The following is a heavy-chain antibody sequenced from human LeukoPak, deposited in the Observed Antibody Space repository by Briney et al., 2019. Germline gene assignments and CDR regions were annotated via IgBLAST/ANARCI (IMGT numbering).Heavy chain of an antibody. V-gene: IGHV3-48*04. CDR2: ISSSSTI. CDR1: GFTFSSYS. CDR3: ARAHNWKYGTFDY. J-gene: IGHJ4*02. D-gene: IGHD1-7*01. Sequence: GGSLRLSCAASGFTFSSYSMNWVRQAPGKGLEWVSYISSSSTIYYADSVEGRFTISRDNAKNSLYLQMNSLRVEDTAVYYCARAHNWKYGTFDYWGQGTLVTVSS.